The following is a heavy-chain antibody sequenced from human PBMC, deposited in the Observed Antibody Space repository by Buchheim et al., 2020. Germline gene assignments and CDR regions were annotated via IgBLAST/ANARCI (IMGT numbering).Heavy chain of an antibody. Sequence: QVQLVESGGGVVQPGRSLRLSCAASGFTFSSYAMHWVRQAPGKGLEWVAVISYDGSNKYYADSVKGRFTISRDNYKNTLYLQMNSLRAEDTAVYYCARAVFQWLVRSDFDYWGQGTL. J-gene: IGHJ4*02. V-gene: IGHV3-30-3*01. CDR1: GFTFSSYA. CDR2: ISYDGSNK. D-gene: IGHD6-19*01. CDR3: ARAVFQWLVRSDFDY.